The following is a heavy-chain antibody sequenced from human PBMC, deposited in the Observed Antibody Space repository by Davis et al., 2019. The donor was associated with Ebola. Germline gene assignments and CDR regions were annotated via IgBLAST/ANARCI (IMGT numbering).Heavy chain of an antibody. CDR2: ISSSSGTI. V-gene: IGHV3-48*02. Sequence: GESLKISCGGAGFTFSRYSMNWVRQAPGKGLEWISYISSSSGTIYYADSVKGRFTISRDNDKKSLYLQMNSLTDEDTAVYYCAIIAWSYDEDYWGQGTLVTVSS. CDR3: AIIAWSYDEDY. J-gene: IGHJ4*02. CDR1: GFTFSRYS. D-gene: IGHD3-10*01.